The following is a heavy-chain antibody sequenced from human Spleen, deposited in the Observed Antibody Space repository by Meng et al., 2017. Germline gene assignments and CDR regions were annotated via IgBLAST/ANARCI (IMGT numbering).Heavy chain of an antibody. J-gene: IGHJ4*02. V-gene: IGHV7-4-1*02. D-gene: IGHD5-12*01. CDR1: GYTFTSYH. CDR2: INTNTGNP. CDR3: ARVNSGYVYDY. Sequence: QVQLVQSGSELREPGASVKVSCKASGYTFTSYHVNWVRQAPGQGLEWMGWINTNTGNPTYAQGFTGRFVFSLDTSVGTAYLQISSLKAEDTAVYYCARVNSGYVYDYWGQGTLVTVSS.